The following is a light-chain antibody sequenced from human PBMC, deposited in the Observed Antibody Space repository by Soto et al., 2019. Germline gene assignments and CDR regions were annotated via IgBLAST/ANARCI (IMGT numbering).Light chain of an antibody. J-gene: IGLJ1*01. CDR2: EVS. V-gene: IGLV2-14*01. CDR1: SNDVGSYDF. Sequence: QSVLTQPASVSGSPGQSITISCTGTSNDVGSYDFVSWYQQQPGKAPKLLIYEVSNRPSGVSHRFSGSKSDNTASLTISGLQSEDEADYYCSSSTTFTTLVFGTGTKVT. CDR3: SSSTTFTTLV.